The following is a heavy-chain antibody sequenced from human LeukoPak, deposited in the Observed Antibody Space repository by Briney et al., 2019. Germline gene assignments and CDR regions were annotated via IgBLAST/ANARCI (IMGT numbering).Heavy chain of an antibody. V-gene: IGHV1-18*01. CDR2: ISTYDGNA. J-gene: IGHJ4*02. CDR3: ARAPSGFTYGPGDH. D-gene: IGHD5-18*01. CDR1: GYSFTSYG. Sequence: ASVKVSCKASGYSFTSYGITWVRQAPGQGLEWMGWISTYDGNANYAQKLQGRVTMTTDTSTITAYVELRSLRSDDTAVYYCARAPSGFTYGPGDHWGQGTLVTVSS.